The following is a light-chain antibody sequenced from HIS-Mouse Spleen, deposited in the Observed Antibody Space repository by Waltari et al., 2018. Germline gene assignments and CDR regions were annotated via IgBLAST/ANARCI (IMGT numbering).Light chain of an antibody. Sequence: EIVLTQSPGPLSLSPGERATLSCRASQRVSSSYLAWYQQKPGQAHRLLIYGASSRATGIPDRFSGSGSGTDFTLTISRLEPEDFAVYYCQQYGSSPPYTFGQGTKLEIK. V-gene: IGKV3-20*01. J-gene: IGKJ2*01. CDR3: QQYGSSPPYT. CDR2: GAS. CDR1: QRVSSSY.